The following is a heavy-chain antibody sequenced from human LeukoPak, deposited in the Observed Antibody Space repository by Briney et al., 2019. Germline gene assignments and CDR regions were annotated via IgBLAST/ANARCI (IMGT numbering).Heavy chain of an antibody. Sequence: GGSLRLSCAASGFTFSSYSMNWVRQAPGKGLEWVSSISSSSSYIYYADSVKGRFTISRDNAKNSLYLQMNSLRAEDTAVYYCARSSRGSKLGYCSGGSCYSGGEWFDPRGQGTLVTVSS. V-gene: IGHV3-21*01. J-gene: IGHJ5*02. D-gene: IGHD2-15*01. CDR2: ISSSSSYI. CDR3: ARSSRGSKLGYCSGGSCYSGGEWFDP. CDR1: GFTFSSYS.